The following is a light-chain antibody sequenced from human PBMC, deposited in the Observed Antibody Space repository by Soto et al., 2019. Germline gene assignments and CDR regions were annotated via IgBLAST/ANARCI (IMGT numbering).Light chain of an antibody. V-gene: IGKV3-20*01. CDR2: DAY. J-gene: IGKJ1*01. CDR3: QHYGSSPPWT. CDR1: QSVSNNY. Sequence: GCMQAPGTLSLSPGGRATVSCRSGQSVSNNYLAWYQQKPGQAPRLLIYDAYNRATGIPPRFSGSGSGTDFTLTISRLEPEDFAVYYCQHYGSSPPWTFGQGTKV.